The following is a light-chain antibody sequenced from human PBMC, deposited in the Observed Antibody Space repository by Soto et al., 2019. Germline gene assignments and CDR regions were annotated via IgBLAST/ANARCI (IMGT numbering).Light chain of an antibody. J-gene: IGKJ2*01. CDR3: QQYGSSPYT. CDR2: GAS. V-gene: IGKV3-20*01. Sequence: EIVLTQSPGTLSLSLGEGATLSCRASQSVSSSYLAWYQQKPGQAPRLFIYGASSRATGIPDRFSGSGSGTDFTLTISRLEHEAFAVYYCQQYGSSPYTFGQGTKLEIK. CDR1: QSVSSSY.